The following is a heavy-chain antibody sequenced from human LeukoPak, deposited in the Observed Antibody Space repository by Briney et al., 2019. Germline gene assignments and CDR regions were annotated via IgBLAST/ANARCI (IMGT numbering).Heavy chain of an antibody. J-gene: IGHJ2*01. Sequence: SETLSLTCAVYGGSFSGYYWSWIRQPPGKGLEWIGEINHSGSTNYNPSLKSRVTISVDTSKSQFSLKLSSVTAADTAVYYCAKTVAGYWYFDLWGRGTLVTVSS. CDR2: INHSGST. CDR3: AKTVAGYWYFDL. D-gene: IGHD6-19*01. CDR1: GGSFSGYY. V-gene: IGHV4-34*01.